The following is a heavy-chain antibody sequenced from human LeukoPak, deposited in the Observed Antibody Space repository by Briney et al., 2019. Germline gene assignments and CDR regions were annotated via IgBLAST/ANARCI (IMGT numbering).Heavy chain of an antibody. Sequence: SETLSLTCTVSGGSISSYYWSWIRQPAGKGLEWIGRIYTSGSTNYNPSLKSRVTISVDTSKNQFSLRLSSVTAADTAVYYCARDSGSGSWYMDVWGKGTTVTVSS. CDR2: IYTSGST. D-gene: IGHD3-10*01. J-gene: IGHJ6*03. CDR3: ARDSGSGSWYMDV. V-gene: IGHV4-4*07. CDR1: GGSISSYY.